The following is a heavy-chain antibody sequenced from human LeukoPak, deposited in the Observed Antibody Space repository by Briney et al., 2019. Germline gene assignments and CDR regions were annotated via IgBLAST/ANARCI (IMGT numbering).Heavy chain of an antibody. CDR2: IYHSGST. Sequence: AETLSLTCTVSGYSISSGYYWGWIRQPPEKGLEWIGSIYHSGSTYYNPSLKSRVTISVDTSKNQFSLKLSSVTAADTAVYYCARVGGSKADWGQGTLVTVSS. D-gene: IGHD1-26*01. V-gene: IGHV4-38-2*02. CDR1: GYSISSGYY. CDR3: ARVGGSKAD. J-gene: IGHJ4*02.